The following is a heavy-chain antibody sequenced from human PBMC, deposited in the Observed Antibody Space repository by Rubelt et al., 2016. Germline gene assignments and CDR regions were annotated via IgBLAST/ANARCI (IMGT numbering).Heavy chain of an antibody. D-gene: IGHD1-20*01. V-gene: IGHV2-5*01. CDR3: AYNGVSGMHGSPSSDY. CDR2: IYWHDDN. J-gene: IGHJ4*02. Sequence: QITLMESGPTLVKPTQTLTLTCTFSGFSLSTHGVGVGWIRQSPGKALEWLSPIYWHDDNRNSPSLKSRHNITKDTSKTHIVLTMTSMDPVDTATYYCAYNGVSGMHGSPSSDYWGQGTLVTVSS. CDR1: GFSLSTHGVG.